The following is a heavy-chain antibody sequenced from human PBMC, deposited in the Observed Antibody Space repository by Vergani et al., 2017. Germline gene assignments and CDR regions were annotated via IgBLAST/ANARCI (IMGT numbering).Heavy chain of an antibody. CDR1: GYTFTSYG. Sequence: QVQLVQSGAEVKKPGVSVKVSCKASGYTFTSYGISWVRQAPGQGLEWMGWISAYNGNTNYAQKLQGRVTMTTDTSTSTAYMELRSLRSDDTAVYYCARDSSGWYDYYYYYYYMDVWGKGTTVTVSS. CDR2: ISAYNGNT. D-gene: IGHD6-19*01. CDR3: ARDSSGWYDYYYYYYYMDV. V-gene: IGHV1-18*01. J-gene: IGHJ6*03.